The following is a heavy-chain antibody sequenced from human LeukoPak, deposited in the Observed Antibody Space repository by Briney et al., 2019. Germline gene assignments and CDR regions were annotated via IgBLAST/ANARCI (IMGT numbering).Heavy chain of an antibody. CDR3: VRDAAYSAFNM. V-gene: IGHV3-48*02. CDR2: ITTTGTSK. J-gene: IGHJ3*02. CDR1: GFAFNTYS. D-gene: IGHD4-11*01. Sequence: GGSLRLSCAASGFAFNTYSMNWVRQAPGKGLQWVSSITTTGTSKYYAVFVKGRFTISRDNAKNSLYLQMDSLGDEDTAVYYCVRDAAYSAFNMWGQGTMVTVSS.